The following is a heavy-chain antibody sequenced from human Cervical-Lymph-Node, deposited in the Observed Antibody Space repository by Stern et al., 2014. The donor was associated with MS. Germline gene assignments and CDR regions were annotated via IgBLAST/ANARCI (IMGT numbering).Heavy chain of an antibody. J-gene: IGHJ4*02. CDR2: VFPGGSDI. CDR3: ARQRYFDY. CDR1: GYTFTSYW. V-gene: IGHV5-51*01. Sequence: VQLVQSGPEVKRPGESLKISCQASGYTFTSYWIGWVRQMPGKRLGWIAIVFPGGSDIRYSPSFQGQVTISADKSSSTAYLQWNNLKASDTAIYYCARQRYFDYWGQGTLVTVSS.